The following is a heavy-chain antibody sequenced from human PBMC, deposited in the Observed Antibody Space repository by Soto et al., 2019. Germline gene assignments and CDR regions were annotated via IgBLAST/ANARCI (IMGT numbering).Heavy chain of an antibody. V-gene: IGHV3-23*01. CDR2: ISGSGGST. Sequence: TGGSLRLSCAASGFTFSSYAMSWVRQAPGKGLEWVSAISGSGGSTYYADSVKGRFTISRDNSKNTLYLQMNSLRAEDTAVYYCAKDEGIASGYYYYGMDFWGQGTTVTVSS. J-gene: IGHJ6*02. CDR3: AKDEGIASGYYYYGMDF. CDR1: GFTFSSYA. D-gene: IGHD6-25*01.